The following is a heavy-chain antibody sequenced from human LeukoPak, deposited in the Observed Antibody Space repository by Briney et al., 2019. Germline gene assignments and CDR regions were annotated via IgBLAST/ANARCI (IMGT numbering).Heavy chain of an antibody. D-gene: IGHD3-3*01. J-gene: IGHJ3*02. V-gene: IGHV1-18*01. Sequence: GASVKVSCKTSGYTFTSYGISWVRQAPGQGLEWMGWISAYNGNTNYAQKLQGRVTMTTDTSTSTAYMELRSLRSDDTAVYYCARDAIVRGTDSYYDFWSGYYGPADDAFDIWGQGTMVTVSS. CDR3: ARDAIVRGTDSYYDFWSGYYGPADDAFDI. CDR1: GYTFTSYG. CDR2: ISAYNGNT.